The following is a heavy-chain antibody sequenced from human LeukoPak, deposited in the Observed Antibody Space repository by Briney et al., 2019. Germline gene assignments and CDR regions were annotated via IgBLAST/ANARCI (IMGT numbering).Heavy chain of an antibody. Sequence: ASVKVSCKASGYTFTNYYIHWIRQAPGQGLEWLGWINPNSGGTDYAQKFQGMVTMTRDTSIRTTYMELSRLISDDTDVYYCAKVRCASTSCHFEPGYWGQGTLVTVSS. J-gene: IGHJ4*02. CDR1: GYTFTNYY. V-gene: IGHV1-2*02. CDR3: AKVRCASTSCHFEPGY. D-gene: IGHD2-2*01. CDR2: INPNSGGT.